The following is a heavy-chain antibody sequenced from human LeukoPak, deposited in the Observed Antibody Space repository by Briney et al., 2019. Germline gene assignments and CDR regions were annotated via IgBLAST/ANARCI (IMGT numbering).Heavy chain of an antibody. CDR2: IYYSGST. CDR3: ARRAILTGSPSFDY. V-gene: IGHV4-31*03. Sequence: PSRTLSLTCTVSGGSISSGGYYWSWIRQHPGKGLEWIGYIYYSGSTYYNPSLKSRVTISVDTSKNQFSLKLSSVTAADTAVYYCARRAILTGSPSFDYWGQGTLVTVSS. J-gene: IGHJ4*02. D-gene: IGHD3-9*01. CDR1: GGSISSGGYY.